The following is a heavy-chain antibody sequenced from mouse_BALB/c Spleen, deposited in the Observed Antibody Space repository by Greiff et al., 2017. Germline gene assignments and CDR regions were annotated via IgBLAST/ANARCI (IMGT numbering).Heavy chain of an antibody. CDR3: AREVYVGYFSFAY. CDR1: GYTFTDYN. Sequence: VQLKQSGPELVKPGASVKIPCKASGYTFTDYNMDWVKQSHGKSLEWIGDINPNNGGTIYNQKFKGKATLTVDKSSSTAYMELRSLTSEDTAVYYCAREVYVGYFSFAYWGQGTLVTVSA. J-gene: IGHJ3*01. V-gene: IGHV1-18*01. D-gene: IGHD2-3*01. CDR2: INPNNGGT.